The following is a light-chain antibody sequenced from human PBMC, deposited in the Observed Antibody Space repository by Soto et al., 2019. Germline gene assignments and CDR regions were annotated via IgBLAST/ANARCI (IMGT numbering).Light chain of an antibody. CDR3: LSYVHSLSGSGV. V-gene: IGLV1-40*01. CDR1: SSNIGADYD. CDR2: SNN. Sequence: QSVRTQPPSVSGAPGLRVTISCTGSSSNIGADYDVHWYQQIPGKAPKLLIYSNNKRPSGFPDRFAGSQSGTSASLAITGLQAEDEADYCCLSYVHSLSGSGVFGGWTKVTAL. J-gene: IGLJ3*02.